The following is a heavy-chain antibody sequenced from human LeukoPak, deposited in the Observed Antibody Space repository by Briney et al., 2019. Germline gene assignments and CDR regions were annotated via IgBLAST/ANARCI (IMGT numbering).Heavy chain of an antibody. D-gene: IGHD6-13*01. CDR2: IYHSGST. Sequence: SETLSLTCIVSGYSISSAYYWGWIRQPPGKGLEWIGTIYHSGSTYYNPSLESRVTISVDTSKNHFSLKLGSVTATDTALYYCARAKAAVGRLFDYWGQGNLVTVSS. V-gene: IGHV4-38-2*02. CDR3: ARAKAAVGRLFDY. J-gene: IGHJ4*02. CDR1: GYSISSAYY.